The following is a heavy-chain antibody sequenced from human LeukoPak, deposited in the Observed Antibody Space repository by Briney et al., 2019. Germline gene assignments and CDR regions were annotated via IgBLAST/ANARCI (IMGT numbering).Heavy chain of an antibody. CDR1: GFTFSSYS. CDR2: IRSKAYGGTT. CDR3: TRGRVHNYYDSSGYHY. Sequence: GGSLRLSCAASGFTFSSYSMNWVRQAPGKGLEWVGFIRSKAYGGTTEYAASVKGRFTISRDDSKSIAYLQMNSLKTEDTAVYYCTRGRVHNYYDSSGYHYWGQGTLVTVSS. V-gene: IGHV3-49*04. J-gene: IGHJ4*02. D-gene: IGHD3-22*01.